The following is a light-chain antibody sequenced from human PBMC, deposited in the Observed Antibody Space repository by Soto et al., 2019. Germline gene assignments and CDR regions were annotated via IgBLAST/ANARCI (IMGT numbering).Light chain of an antibody. CDR2: GAS. CDR1: QSVSSSY. Sequence: EVVMTQSPATLSVSPGERATLSCRASQSVSSSYLAWYQQKPGQAPRLLIYGASSRATGIPDKFSGSGSGTDFTLTISRLEPEDFAVYYCQQYGSSSWTFGPGTKVDIK. CDR3: QQYGSSSWT. V-gene: IGKV3-20*01. J-gene: IGKJ1*01.